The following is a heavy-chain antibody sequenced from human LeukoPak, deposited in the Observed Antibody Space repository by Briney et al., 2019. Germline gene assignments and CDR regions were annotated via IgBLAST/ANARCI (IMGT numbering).Heavy chain of an antibody. CDR3: AREDYYDSSGYPN. Sequence: GGSLRLSCAASGFTFSDYYMSWIRQAPGKGLEWVSYISSSGSTIYYADSVKGRFTISRDNAKNSLYVQMNSLRAEDTAVYYCAREDYYDSSGYPNWGQGTLVTVSS. J-gene: IGHJ4*02. V-gene: IGHV3-11*01. D-gene: IGHD3-22*01. CDR1: GFTFSDYY. CDR2: ISSSGSTI.